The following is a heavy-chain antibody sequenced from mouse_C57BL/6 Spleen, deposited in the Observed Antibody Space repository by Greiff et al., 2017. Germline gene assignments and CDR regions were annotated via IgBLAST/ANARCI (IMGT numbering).Heavy chain of an antibody. D-gene: IGHD1-1*01. CDR2: IDPEDGDT. V-gene: IGHV14-1*01. J-gene: IGHJ2*01. Sequence: EVKLQQSGAELVRPGASVKLSCTASGFNIKDYYMHWVKQRPEQGLEWIGRIDPEDGDTEYAPKFQGKATMTADTSSNTAYLQLSSLTSEDTAVYYCTTYRYGSSRDYWGQGTTLTVSS. CDR1: GFNIKDYY. CDR3: TTYRYGSSRDY.